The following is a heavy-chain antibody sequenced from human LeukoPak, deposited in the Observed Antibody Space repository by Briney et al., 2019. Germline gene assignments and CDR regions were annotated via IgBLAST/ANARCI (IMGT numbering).Heavy chain of an antibody. CDR2: INHSGST. V-gene: IGHV4-34*01. J-gene: IGHJ3*02. Sequence: PSETLSLTCAVYGGSFSGYYWSWIRQPPGKGLEWIGEINHSGSTNCNPSLKSRVTISVDTSKNQFSLKLSSVTAAGTAVYYCARGDTAMSDAFDIWGQGTMVTVSS. CDR3: ARGDTAMSDAFDI. D-gene: IGHD5-18*01. CDR1: GGSFSGYY.